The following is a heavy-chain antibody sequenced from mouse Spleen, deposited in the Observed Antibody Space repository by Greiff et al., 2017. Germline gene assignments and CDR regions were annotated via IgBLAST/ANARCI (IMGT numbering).Heavy chain of an antibody. V-gene: IGHV1-15*01. CDR1: GYTFTDYK. Sequence: QVQLQQSGAELVRPGASVTLSCKASGYTFTDYKMHWVKQTHVHGLEWIGAIDPDNGGTTYNQKFKGKAILTADKSSSTAYMELRSLTSEDSAFYDCTRADGNYAMDYWGQGTSVTVSS. CDR2: IDPDNGGT. J-gene: IGHJ4*01. D-gene: IGHD2-1*01. CDR3: TRADGNYAMDY.